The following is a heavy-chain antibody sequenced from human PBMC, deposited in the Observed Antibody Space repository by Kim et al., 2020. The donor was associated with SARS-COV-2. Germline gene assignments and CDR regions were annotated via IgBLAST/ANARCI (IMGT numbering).Heavy chain of an antibody. D-gene: IGHD1-26*01. CDR1: GFTFSSCA. J-gene: IGHJ4*01. CDR3: AKGIVGARAFDY. Sequence: GGSLRLSCAASGFTFSSCAMNWVRQAPGKGLEWVSSISEGGGSTYYADSVKGRFTIFRDNSKYTVSLQMNSLRAEDTAIYYCAKGIVGARAFDYWGHGILVTVSS. CDR2: ISEGGGST. V-gene: IGHV3-23*01.